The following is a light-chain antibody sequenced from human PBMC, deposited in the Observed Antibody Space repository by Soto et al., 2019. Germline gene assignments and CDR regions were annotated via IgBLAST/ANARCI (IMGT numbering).Light chain of an antibody. J-gene: IGKJ3*01. Sequence: IQMTQSPSTLSASVGDRVTITCRASESVSTWVAWYQQKPGKAPKLLIYDAFSLQSEVPPRFSGGGSGIEFSLTIFSLQPDDVATYYCQQYNSYWTFGPGTKVDIK. CDR2: DAF. CDR3: QQYNSYWT. CDR1: ESVSTW. V-gene: IGKV1-5*01.